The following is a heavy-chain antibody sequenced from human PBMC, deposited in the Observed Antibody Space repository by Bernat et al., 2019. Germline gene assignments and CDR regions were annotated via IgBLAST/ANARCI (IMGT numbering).Heavy chain of an antibody. Sequence: EVQLVESGGGLVQPGGSLRLSCAASGFTFSSYEMNWVRQAPGKGLEWVSYISSSGSTIYYADSVKGRFTISRDNAKNSLYLQMNSLRAEDTAVYYCAAPLGAAPPSASDYWGQGTLVTVSS. V-gene: IGHV3-48*03. J-gene: IGHJ4*02. D-gene: IGHD6-6*01. CDR2: ISSSGSTI. CDR1: GFTFSSYE. CDR3: AAPLGAAPPSASDY.